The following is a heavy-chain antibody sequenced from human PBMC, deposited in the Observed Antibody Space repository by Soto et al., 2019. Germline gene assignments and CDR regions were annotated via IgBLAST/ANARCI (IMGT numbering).Heavy chain of an antibody. J-gene: IGHJ4*02. Sequence: SETLSLTCTVSGGSISSYYWSWIRQPPGKGLEWIGYIYYSGSTNYNPSLKSRVTISVDTSKNQFSLKLSSVTFADTAVYYCARRYGASFDYWGQGTLVTVSS. V-gene: IGHV4-59*01. CDR1: GGSISSYY. CDR3: ARRYGASFDY. D-gene: IGHD4-17*01. CDR2: IYYSGST.